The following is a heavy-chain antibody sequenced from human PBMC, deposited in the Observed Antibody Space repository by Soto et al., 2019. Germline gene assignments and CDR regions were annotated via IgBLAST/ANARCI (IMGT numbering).Heavy chain of an antibody. Sequence: ASVKVSCKVSGYTFTSYYMHWVRQAPGQGLEWMGIINPSGGSTSYAQKFQGRVTMTRDTSTSTVYTELSSLRSEDTAVYYCASYGMVRGVLSPFDYWGQGTLVTVSS. D-gene: IGHD3-10*01. CDR3: ASYGMVRGVLSPFDY. J-gene: IGHJ4*02. CDR1: GYTFTSYY. V-gene: IGHV1-46*01. CDR2: INPSGGST.